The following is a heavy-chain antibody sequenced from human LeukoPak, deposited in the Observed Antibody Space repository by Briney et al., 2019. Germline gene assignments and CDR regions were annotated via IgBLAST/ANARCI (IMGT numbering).Heavy chain of an antibody. V-gene: IGHV1-69*06. CDR1: GGTFSSYA. Sequence: GASVKVSCKASGGTFSSYAISRVRQAPGQGLEWMGGIIPIFGTANYAQKFQGRVTITADKSTSTAYMELSSLRSEDTAVYYCARDGEGGYYGSGSYPFDYWGQGTLVTVSS. D-gene: IGHD3-10*01. J-gene: IGHJ4*02. CDR3: ARDGEGGYYGSGSYPFDY. CDR2: IIPIFGTA.